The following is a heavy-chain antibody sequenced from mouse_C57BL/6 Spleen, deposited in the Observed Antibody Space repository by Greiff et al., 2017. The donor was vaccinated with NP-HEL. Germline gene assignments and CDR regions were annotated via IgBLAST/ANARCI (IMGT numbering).Heavy chain of an antibody. V-gene: IGHV1-50*01. J-gene: IGHJ4*01. CDR2: IDPSDSYT. D-gene: IGHD3-2*02. CDR1: GYTFTSYW. Sequence: QVQLQQPGAELVKPGASVKLSCKASGYTFTSYWMQWVKQRPGQGLEWIGEIDPSDSYTNYNQKFKGKATLTVYTSSSTAYMQLSSLTSEDSAVYYCARQLRLYYAMDYWGQGTSVTVSS. CDR3: ARQLRLYYAMDY.